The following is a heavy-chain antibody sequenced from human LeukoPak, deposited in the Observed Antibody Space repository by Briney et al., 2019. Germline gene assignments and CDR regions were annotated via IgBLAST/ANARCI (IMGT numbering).Heavy chain of an antibody. D-gene: IGHD3-22*01. CDR2: IYYSGST. Sequence: SSETLSLTCTVSGGSISSSSYYWGWIRQPPGKGLEWIGSIYYSGSTYSNPSLKSRVTISVNTSKNQFSQKHSSVTADTAAYYYPSLKSRVTISVDASKNQFSLKLSSVTAADTAVYYCARVSLYYYDSSGYYYVSYFDYWGQGTLVTVSS. V-gene: IGHV4-39*07. CDR1: GGSISSSSYY. CDR3: PSLKSRVTISVDASKNQFSLKLSSVTAADTAVYYCARVSLYYYDSSGYYYVSYFDY. J-gene: IGHJ4*02.